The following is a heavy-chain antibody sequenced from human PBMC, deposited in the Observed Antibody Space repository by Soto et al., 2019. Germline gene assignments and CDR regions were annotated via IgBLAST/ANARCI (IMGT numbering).Heavy chain of an antibody. Sequence: QVQLVESGGGLVKPGGSLRLSCAASGFTFSDYYMSWIRQAPGKGLEWVSYISGSGSTIYYADSVKGRFTISRDNAKNSLHLQMNSLRAKDTAVYYCASGVAASHFFYYYMDAWGKGTTVTVSS. V-gene: IGHV3-11*01. J-gene: IGHJ6*03. D-gene: IGHD2-15*01. CDR1: GFTFSDYY. CDR2: ISGSGSTI. CDR3: ASGVAASHFFYYYMDA.